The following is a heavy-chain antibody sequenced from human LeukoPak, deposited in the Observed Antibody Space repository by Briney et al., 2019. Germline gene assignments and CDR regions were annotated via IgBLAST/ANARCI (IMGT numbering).Heavy chain of an antibody. V-gene: IGHV4-59*01. CDR1: GGSISSYY. Sequence: SETLSLTCTVSGGSISSYYWSWIRQPPGKGLEWIGYIYYSGSTNYNPSLKSRVTISVDTSKNQFSLKLSSVTPADTAVYYCARERGAYSSSWYGGYYFDYWGQGTLVTVSS. J-gene: IGHJ4*02. CDR2: IYYSGST. D-gene: IGHD6-13*01. CDR3: ARERGAYSSSWYGGYYFDY.